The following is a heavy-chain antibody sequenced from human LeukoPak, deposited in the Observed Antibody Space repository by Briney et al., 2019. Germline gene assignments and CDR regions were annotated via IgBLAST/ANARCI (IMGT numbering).Heavy chain of an antibody. V-gene: IGHV3-23*01. J-gene: IGHJ4*02. D-gene: IGHD3-10*01. CDR3: AKNPTYGSGSYSFDY. CDR1: GFTFGSYA. CDR2: ISGSGAST. Sequence: GGSLRLSCAASGFTFGSYAMTWVRQAPGKGLQWVSGISGSGASTYYADSVRGRFTISRDDSKNTLYLRMNSLRAEDTAVYYCAKNPTYGSGSYSFDYWGQGTLVTVSS.